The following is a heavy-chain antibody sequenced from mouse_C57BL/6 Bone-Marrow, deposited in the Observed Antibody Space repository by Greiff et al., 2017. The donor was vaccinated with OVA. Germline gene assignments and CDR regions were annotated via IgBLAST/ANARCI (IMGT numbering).Heavy chain of an antibody. D-gene: IGHD2-3*01. V-gene: IGHV1-42*01. CDR1: GYSFTGYY. Sequence: DVQLQESGPELVKPGASVKISCKASGYSFTGYYMNWVKQSPEKSLEWIGEINPSTGGTTYNQKFKAKATLTVDKSSSTAYMQLKSLTSEDSAVYYCARERLLLAMDYWGQGTSVTVSS. J-gene: IGHJ4*01. CDR3: ARERLLLAMDY. CDR2: INPSTGGT.